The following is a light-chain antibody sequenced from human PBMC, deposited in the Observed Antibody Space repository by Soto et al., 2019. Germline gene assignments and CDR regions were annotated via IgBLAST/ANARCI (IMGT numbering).Light chain of an antibody. Sequence: DIQMTQSPSSLSASVGDRVTITCRASQSISSYLNWYQQKPGKAPKLLIYAASSLQSGVPSRFSGSGSGTDFTLTISSLQPEDFATYFCPQSYSTPYTCGKETKLEIK. V-gene: IGKV1-39*01. J-gene: IGKJ2*01. CDR3: PQSYSTPYT. CDR1: QSISSY. CDR2: AAS.